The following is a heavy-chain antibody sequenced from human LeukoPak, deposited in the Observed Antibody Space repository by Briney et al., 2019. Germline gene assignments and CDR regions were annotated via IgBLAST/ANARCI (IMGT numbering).Heavy chain of an antibody. D-gene: IGHD5-18*01. CDR1: GYSFTSYW. Sequence: GESLKISCKGSGYSFTSYWIGWVRQMPGKGVEWMGIIYPGDSDTRYSPSFQGQVTISADKSISTAYLQWSSLKASDTAMYYCASPTHGYSYGHYYYYMYVWGKGTTVTVSS. J-gene: IGHJ6*03. CDR3: ASPTHGYSYGHYYYYMYV. CDR2: IYPGDSDT. V-gene: IGHV5-51*01.